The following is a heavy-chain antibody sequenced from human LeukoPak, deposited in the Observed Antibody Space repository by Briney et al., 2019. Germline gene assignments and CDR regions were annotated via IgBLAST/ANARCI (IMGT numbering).Heavy chain of an antibody. CDR2: ISSSSSTI. CDR3: ARDRVELGWGAFEI. D-gene: IGHD7-27*01. CDR1: GFTFSSYS. J-gene: IGHJ3*02. Sequence: SGGSLRLSCAASGFTFSSYSMNWVRQAPGKGLEWVSYISSSSSTIYYADSVKGRFAISRDNAKNSLYLQMNSLRAEDTAVYYCARDRVELGWGAFEIWGQGTMVTVSS. V-gene: IGHV3-48*01.